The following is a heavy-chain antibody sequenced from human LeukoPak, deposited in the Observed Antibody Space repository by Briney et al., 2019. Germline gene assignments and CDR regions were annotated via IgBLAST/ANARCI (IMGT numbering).Heavy chain of an antibody. CDR3: AKFLQYYDILTGYTEFDY. D-gene: IGHD3-9*01. V-gene: IGHV3-30*18. Sequence: GGSLRLSCVVSGFTFSSYDMHWVRQAPGKGLEWVAVISYDGSNKSYADSVKGRFTISRDNSKNTLYLQMNSLRAEDTAVYYCAKFLQYYDILTGYTEFDYWGQGTLVTVSS. CDR1: GFTFSSYD. J-gene: IGHJ4*02. CDR2: ISYDGSNK.